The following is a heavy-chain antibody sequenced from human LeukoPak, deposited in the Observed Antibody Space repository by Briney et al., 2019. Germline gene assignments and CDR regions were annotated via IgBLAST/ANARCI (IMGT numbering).Heavy chain of an antibody. D-gene: IGHD1-14*01. CDR3: AKPARTDYADY. V-gene: IGHV3-23*01. CDR1: GFTFSGYA. Sequence: GGSLRLSCAASGFTFSGYAMSWVRQAPGKGLEWVSSINGSGDKTYYADSVKGRFTISRDNPKNTLYLQMNSLRAEDTAVYYCAKPARTDYADYWGQGTLVTVSS. J-gene: IGHJ4*02. CDR2: INGSGDKT.